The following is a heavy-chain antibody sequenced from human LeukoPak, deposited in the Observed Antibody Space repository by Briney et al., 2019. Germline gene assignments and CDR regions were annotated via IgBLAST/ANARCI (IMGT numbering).Heavy chain of an antibody. CDR3: AKTGAGYYYMDV. D-gene: IGHD7-27*01. CDR2: IWYGGSDK. CDR1: GFTFSSYG. V-gene: IGHV3-33*06. Sequence: GGSLRLSCAASGFTFSSYGMHWVRQAPGKGLEWVAVIWYGGSDKYYADSVKGRFTISRDNSKNTLYLQMNSLRAEDTAVYYCAKTGAGYYYMDVWGKGTTVTVSS. J-gene: IGHJ6*03.